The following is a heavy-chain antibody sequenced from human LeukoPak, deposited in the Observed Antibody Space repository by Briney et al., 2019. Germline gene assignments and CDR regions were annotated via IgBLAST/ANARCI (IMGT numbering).Heavy chain of an antibody. J-gene: IGHJ4*02. Sequence: PSQTLSLTCTVSGGSISSGGYSWSWIRQHPGKGLEWIGYIYYSGSTYYNPSLKSRVTISVDTSKNQFSLKLSSVTAADTAVYFCARDEGSGWYMLDYWGQGTLVTVSS. CDR2: IYYSGST. V-gene: IGHV4-31*03. CDR3: ARDEGSGWYMLDY. CDR1: GGSISSGGYS. D-gene: IGHD6-19*01.